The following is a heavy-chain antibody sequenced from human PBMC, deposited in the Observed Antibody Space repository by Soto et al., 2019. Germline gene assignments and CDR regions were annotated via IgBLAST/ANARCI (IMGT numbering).Heavy chain of an antibody. J-gene: IGHJ3*02. CDR1: GGSISSYY. CDR3: ARGRHYYDSSGYYHDAFDI. D-gene: IGHD3-22*01. V-gene: IGHV4-59*12. CDR2: IYYSGST. Sequence: SETLSLTCTVSGGSISSYYWSWIRQPPGKGLEWIGYIYYSGSTNYNPSLKSRVTISVDTSKNQFSLKLSSVTAADTAVYYCARGRHYYDSSGYYHDAFDIWGQGTMVTVSS.